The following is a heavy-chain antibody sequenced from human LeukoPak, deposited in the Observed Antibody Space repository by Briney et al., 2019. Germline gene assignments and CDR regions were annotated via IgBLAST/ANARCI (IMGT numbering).Heavy chain of an antibody. CDR3: ARDYVYAFDY. D-gene: IGHD2/OR15-2a*01. J-gene: IGHJ4*02. CDR1: RFSFSSYS. CDR2: ISGDGNAK. Sequence: GGSLRLSCAASRFSFSSYSINWVRQAPGKGLEWVSYISGDGNAKHYTDSVKGRFTISRDNAKNALYLQMNSLRAEGTAVYFCARDYVYAFDYWGQGTLVTVSS. V-gene: IGHV3-48*01.